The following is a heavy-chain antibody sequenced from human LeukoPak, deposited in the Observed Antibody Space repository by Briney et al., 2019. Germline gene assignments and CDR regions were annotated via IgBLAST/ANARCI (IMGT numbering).Heavy chain of an antibody. CDR1: GGSFSGYY. D-gene: IGHD2-15*01. Sequence: QPSETLSLTCAVYGGSFSGYYWSWIRQPSGKGLEWIGEINHSGSTNYNPSLKSRVTISVDTSKNQFSLKLRSVTAADTAVYYCARGCSSGTCPFDYWGQGTLVTVSS. V-gene: IGHV4-34*01. CDR3: ARGCSSGTCPFDY. CDR2: INHSGST. J-gene: IGHJ4*02.